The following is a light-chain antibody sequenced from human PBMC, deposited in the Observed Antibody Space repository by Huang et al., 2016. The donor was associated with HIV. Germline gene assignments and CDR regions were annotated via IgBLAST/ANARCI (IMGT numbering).Light chain of an antibody. V-gene: IGKV1-9*01. Sequence: IQLTQSPSSLSASLGDRVTITCRASQDISRYLAWYQQKPGKAPKLLIYAASTLESGVPSRFNGSGSGTEFTLTINNLQPEDFATYYCLQLNSYPGTFGPGTNVDV. CDR2: AAS. CDR1: QDISRY. CDR3: LQLNSYPGT. J-gene: IGKJ3*01.